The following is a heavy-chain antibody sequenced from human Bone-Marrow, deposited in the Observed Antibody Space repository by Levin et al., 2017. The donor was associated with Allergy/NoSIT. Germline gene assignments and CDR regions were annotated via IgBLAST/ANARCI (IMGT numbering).Heavy chain of an antibody. CDR1: GYTFTSYD. J-gene: IGHJ6*02. Sequence: ASVKVSCKASGYTFTSYDINWVRQATGQGLEWMGWMNPNSGNTGYAQKFQGRVTMTRNTSISTAYMELSSLRSEDTAVYYCARGGMIAAAANPEPYYYGMDVWGQGTTVTVSS. CDR2: MNPNSGNT. D-gene: IGHD6-13*01. CDR3: ARGGMIAAAANPEPYYYGMDV. V-gene: IGHV1-8*01.